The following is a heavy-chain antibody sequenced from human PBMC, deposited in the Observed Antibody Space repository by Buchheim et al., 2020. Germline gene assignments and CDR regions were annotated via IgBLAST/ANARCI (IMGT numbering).Heavy chain of an antibody. Sequence: QVQLVESGGGVVQPGRSLRLSCAASGFTFSSYGMHWVRQAPGKGLEWEAVISYDGSGKYYADSVKGRFTISRDNSKNTLYLQMNSLRAEDTAVYYCAKDMMVADTYYFDYWGQGTL. J-gene: IGHJ4*02. CDR1: GFTFSSYG. CDR2: ISYDGSGK. CDR3: AKDMMVADTYYFDY. V-gene: IGHV3-30*18. D-gene: IGHD2-15*01.